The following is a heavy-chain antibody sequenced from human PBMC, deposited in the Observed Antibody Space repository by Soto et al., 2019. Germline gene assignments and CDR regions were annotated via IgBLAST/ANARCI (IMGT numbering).Heavy chain of an antibody. CDR1: GGSFSGYY. D-gene: IGHD3-3*01. CDR3: ARWADGYSDFWSGYYRRVYGMDV. J-gene: IGHJ6*02. Sequence: TLSLTCAVYGGSFSGYYWSWIRQPPGKGLEWIGEINHSGSTNYNPSLKSRVTISVDTSKNQFSLKLSSVTTADTAVYYCARWADGYSDFWSGYYRRVYGMDVWGQGTTVTVSS. CDR2: INHSGST. V-gene: IGHV4-34*01.